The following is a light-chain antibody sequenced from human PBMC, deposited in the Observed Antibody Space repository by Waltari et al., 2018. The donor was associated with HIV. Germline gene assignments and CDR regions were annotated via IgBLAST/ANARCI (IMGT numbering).Light chain of an antibody. CDR2: RVN. CDR1: RSNIGSTY. Sequence: QSVLTQPPSASGTPGPRVTISCSGNRSNIGSTYVDWYQQLPGTAPKLLSNRVNQRHSGVPDRFSGSKSGTAASRAISGLRSEDELDYYCAAWEDSLSGVVVGGGTKLTVL. V-gene: IGLV1-47*01. CDR3: AAWEDSLSGVV. J-gene: IGLJ2*01.